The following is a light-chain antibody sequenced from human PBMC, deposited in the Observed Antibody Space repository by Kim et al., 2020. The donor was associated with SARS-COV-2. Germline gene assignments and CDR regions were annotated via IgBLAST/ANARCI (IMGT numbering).Light chain of an antibody. CDR2: KAS. Sequence: SASVGDRVTITSRASQSISSLLAWYQQNPGKAPKLLIYKASSLESGVPSRFSGSGSGTEFTLTISSLQPDDFATYYCQQYNSYSYSFGQGTKLEI. CDR3: QQYNSYSYS. CDR1: QSISSL. J-gene: IGKJ2*03. V-gene: IGKV1-5*03.